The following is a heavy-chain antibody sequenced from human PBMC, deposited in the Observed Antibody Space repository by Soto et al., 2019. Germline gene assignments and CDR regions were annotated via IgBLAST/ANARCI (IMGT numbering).Heavy chain of an antibody. Sequence: QVQLVESGGGVVQPGSSLRLSCAASGFTFSSCAMHWVRQAPGKGLEWVAVISYDGSNKYYADSVKGRFTISRDNSKNTLYLQMNSLRAEDTAVYYCARDRSTSPYYYYYGMDVWGQGTTVTVSS. D-gene: IGHD2-2*01. CDR1: GFTFSSCA. V-gene: IGHV3-30-3*01. CDR3: ARDRSTSPYYYYYGMDV. J-gene: IGHJ6*02. CDR2: ISYDGSNK.